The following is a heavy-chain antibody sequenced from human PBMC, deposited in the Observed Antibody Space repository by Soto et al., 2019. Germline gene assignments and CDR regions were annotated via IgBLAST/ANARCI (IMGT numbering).Heavy chain of an antibody. Sequence: SETLSLTCTVSGGSISGSSYYWAWIRQPPGKGLEWIGNIFYSGSTYYNPSLKSRVTVSVDASKNQFSLTLSSVTAADTAVYYCARRPRVAMAGSFSYYYGMDVWVQGTTVTVSS. CDR2: IFYSGST. V-gene: IGHV4-39*01. CDR3: ARRPRVAMAGSFSYYYGMDV. J-gene: IGHJ6*02. D-gene: IGHD6-19*01. CDR1: GGSISGSSYY.